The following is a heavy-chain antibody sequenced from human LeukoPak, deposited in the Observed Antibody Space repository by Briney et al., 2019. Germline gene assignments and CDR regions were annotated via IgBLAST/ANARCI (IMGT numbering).Heavy chain of an antibody. Sequence: ASVKVSCKVSGYTLTELSMHWVRQAPGKGLEWMGGFDPEDGETIYAQKFQGRVTMTEDTSTDTAYMELSSLRSEDTAVYYCATLPITVTTPLYYYYMDVWGKGTTVTVSS. J-gene: IGHJ6*03. CDR3: ATLPITVTTPLYYYYMDV. CDR2: FDPEDGET. V-gene: IGHV1-24*01. CDR1: GYTLTELS. D-gene: IGHD4-17*01.